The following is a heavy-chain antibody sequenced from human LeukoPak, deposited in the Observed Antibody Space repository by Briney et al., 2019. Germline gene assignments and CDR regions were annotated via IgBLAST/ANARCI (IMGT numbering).Heavy chain of an antibody. CDR2: ISAYNGNT. D-gene: IGHD3-3*01. CDR1: GYTFTSYD. CDR3: ARDRIPLRFLEWLLPPDY. Sequence: GASVKVSCKASGYTFTSYDINWVRQAPGQGLEWMGWISAYNGNTNYAQKLQGRVTMTTDTSTSTAYMELRSLRSDDTAVYYCARDRIPLRFLEWLLPPDYWGQGTLVTVSS. V-gene: IGHV1-18*01. J-gene: IGHJ4*02.